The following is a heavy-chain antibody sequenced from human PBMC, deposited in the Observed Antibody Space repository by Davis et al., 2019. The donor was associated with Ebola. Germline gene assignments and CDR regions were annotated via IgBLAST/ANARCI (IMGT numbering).Heavy chain of an antibody. V-gene: IGHV1-69*13. CDR1: KDTFNKFG. D-gene: IGHD3-10*01. J-gene: IGHJ5*02. CDR2: IIPVIGAG. Sequence: SVKVSCKASKDTFNKFGFSWVRQAPGQGLEWMGEIIPVIGAGNYAQKFRGRLTITADESTSTAYMELSSLRSDDTAVFYCARFYGSGTIDLWGQGTLVTVSS. CDR3: ARFYGSGTIDL.